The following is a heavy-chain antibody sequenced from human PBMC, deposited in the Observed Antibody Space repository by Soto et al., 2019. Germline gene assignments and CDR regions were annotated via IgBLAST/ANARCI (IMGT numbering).Heavy chain of an antibody. V-gene: IGHV1-46*01. Sequence: ASVKVSCKASGYTFTSYYMHWVRQAPGQGLEWMGIIKPSGGSTSYAQKFQGRVTMTRDTSTSTVYMELSSLRSEDTAVHYCAREGRVVVAVNGAFDIWGQGTMVTVSS. CDR1: GYTFTSYY. CDR3: AREGRVVVAVNGAFDI. CDR2: IKPSGGST. D-gene: IGHD2-15*01. J-gene: IGHJ3*02.